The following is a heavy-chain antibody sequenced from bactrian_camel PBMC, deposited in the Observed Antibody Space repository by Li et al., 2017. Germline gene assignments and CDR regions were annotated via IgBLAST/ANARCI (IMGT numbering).Heavy chain of an antibody. CDR2: IYTRGGTT. V-gene: IGHV3S54*01. Sequence: QVQLVESGGGSVQAGGSLRLSCAASGYIDPSRCMAWFRQAPGKEREGVASIYTRGGTTYYADSVKGRFTISQDKAKNTVYLQMNSLKPEDTAMYYCAASQSRYLNRGSFALRPDPYNNWGQVTQVTVS. CDR1: GYIDPSRC. D-gene: IGHD3*01. J-gene: IGHJ4*01. CDR3: AASQSRYLNRGSFALRPDPYNN.